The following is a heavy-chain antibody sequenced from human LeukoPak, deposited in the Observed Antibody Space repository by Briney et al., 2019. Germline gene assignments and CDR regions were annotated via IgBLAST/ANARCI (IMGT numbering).Heavy chain of an antibody. CDR2: IIPIFGTA. CDR1: GGTFSSYT. Sequence: GASVKVSCKASGGTFSSYTISWVRRAPGQGLEWIGRIIPIFGTANYAQKFQGRVTITTDESTSTAYMELSSLRSEDTAVYYCARDTRAMVRGVIINFDYWGQGTLVTVSS. D-gene: IGHD3-10*01. CDR3: ARDTRAMVRGVIINFDY. J-gene: IGHJ4*02. V-gene: IGHV1-69*05.